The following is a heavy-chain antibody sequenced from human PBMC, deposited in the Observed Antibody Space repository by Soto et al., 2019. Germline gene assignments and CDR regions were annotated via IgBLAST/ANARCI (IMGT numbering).Heavy chain of an antibody. CDR2: IYHSGST. J-gene: IGHJ6*02. CDR3: ARESSWAHSYYYGMDV. Sequence: SETLSLTCAVSGGSISSSNWWSWVRQPPGKGLEWIGEIYHSGSTNYNPSLKSRVTISVDKSKNQFSLKLSSVTAADTAVYYCARESSWAHSYYYGMDVWGQGTTVTVSS. V-gene: IGHV4-4*02. CDR1: GGSISSSNW. D-gene: IGHD6-13*01.